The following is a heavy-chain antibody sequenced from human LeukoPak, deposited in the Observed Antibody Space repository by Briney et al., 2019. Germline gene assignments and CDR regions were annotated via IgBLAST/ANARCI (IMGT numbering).Heavy chain of an antibody. V-gene: IGHV3-33*01. CDR2: IWYDKNKK. J-gene: IGHJ1*01. D-gene: IGHD3-22*01. CDR3: AGSSGYYSPPEYFQH. CDR1: GFTFSSYG. Sequence: GGSLRLFCAASGFTFSSYGMHWVRQAPGKGLEWVAVIWYDKNKKYYTDSVKGRFTTSRDNSKNTLYLQMNSLRAEDTAVYYCAGSSGYYSPPEYFQHWGQGTLVTVSS.